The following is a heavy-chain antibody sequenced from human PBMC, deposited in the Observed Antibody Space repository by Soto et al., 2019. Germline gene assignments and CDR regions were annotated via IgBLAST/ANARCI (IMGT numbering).Heavy chain of an antibody. D-gene: IGHD6-13*01. J-gene: IGHJ4*02. Sequence: SETLSLTCDVSGDTISTGGYTWAWIRQPPGKALEWIGHTYHSGNPYYNPSLKSRVIISVDKSKNQFSLKVSSVTAADTAVYYCASKSTTIGTFYWGQGTLVTVSS. CDR3: ASKSTTIGTFY. V-gene: IGHV4-30-2*01. CDR1: GDTISTGGYT. CDR2: TYHSGNP.